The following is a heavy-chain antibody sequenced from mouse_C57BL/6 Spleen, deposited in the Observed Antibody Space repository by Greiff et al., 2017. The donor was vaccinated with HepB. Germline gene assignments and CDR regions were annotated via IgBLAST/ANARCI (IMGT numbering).Heavy chain of an antibody. V-gene: IGHV1-82*01. Sequence: VQLQQSGPELVKPGASVKISCKASGYAFSSSWMNWVKQRPGKGLEWIGRIYPGDGDTNYNGKFKGKATLTADKSSSTAYMQLSSLTSEDSAVYFGAREWRTTVVYFDYWGQGTTLTVSS. D-gene: IGHD1-1*01. J-gene: IGHJ2*01. CDR3: AREWRTTVVYFDY. CDR1: GYAFSSSW. CDR2: IYPGDGDT.